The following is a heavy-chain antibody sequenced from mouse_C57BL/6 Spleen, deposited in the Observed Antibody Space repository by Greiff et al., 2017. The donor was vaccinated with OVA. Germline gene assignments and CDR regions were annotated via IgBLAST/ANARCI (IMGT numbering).Heavy chain of an antibody. CDR1: GYSFTSDY. D-gene: IGHD2-5*01. Sequence: EVQRVESGPGLAKPSQTLSLTCSVTGYSFTSDYLNWIRKFPGKNLEYMGDISYSGSTNYNPSLKSRISIIRDTSKNQYYLQLNSVTTEDTATYYCARSYSNYGYFDYWGQGTTLTVSS. CDR2: ISYSGST. V-gene: IGHV3-8*01. CDR3: ARSYSNYGYFDY. J-gene: IGHJ2*01.